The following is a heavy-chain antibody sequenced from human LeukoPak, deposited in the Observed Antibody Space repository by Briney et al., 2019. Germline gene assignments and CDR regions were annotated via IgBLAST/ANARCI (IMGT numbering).Heavy chain of an antibody. CDR1: GGSISSSSYY. V-gene: IGHV4-39*01. CDR3: ARVMGYYPPPYYFDY. Sequence: SETLSLTYTVSGGSISSSSYYWGWIRQPPGKGLEWIGSIYYSGSTYYNPSLKSRVTISVDTSKNQFSLKLSSVTAADTAVYYCARVMGYYPPPYYFDYWGQGTLVTVSS. CDR2: IYYSGST. J-gene: IGHJ4*02. D-gene: IGHD2-21*01.